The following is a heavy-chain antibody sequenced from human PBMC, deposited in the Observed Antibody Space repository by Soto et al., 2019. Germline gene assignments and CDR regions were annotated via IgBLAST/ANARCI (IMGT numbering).Heavy chain of an antibody. CDR3: AREGNLGRWLQPLDF. CDR2: IHYNGKT. J-gene: IGHJ4*02. CDR1: GDSISAYS. Sequence: QVQLQVSAPGLVKPSETLSLTCTVSGDSISAYSWSWVRQPPGKGLEWIGNIHYNGKTKYNPSLKSRVTMSVDKSKNQFSLKLISVTAADTAKYFCAREGNLGRWLQPLDFWGQGTLVTVSS. V-gene: IGHV4-59*01. D-gene: IGHD5-12*01.